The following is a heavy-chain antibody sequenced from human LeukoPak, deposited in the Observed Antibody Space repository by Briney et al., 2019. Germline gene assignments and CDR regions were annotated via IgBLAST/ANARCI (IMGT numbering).Heavy chain of an antibody. D-gene: IGHD3-3*01. CDR1: GYTFIGYG. CDR2: ISGHSGNT. Sequence: ASVKVSCKASGYTFIGYGISWVRQAPGQGLEWMGWISGHSGNTDYAQKLQDRVTMTTDTSTSTASMELRSLTYDDTAVYYCARDGDPLESLYYYGMDVWGQGTPVTVSS. V-gene: IGHV1-18*01. J-gene: IGHJ6*02. CDR3: ARDGDPLESLYYYGMDV.